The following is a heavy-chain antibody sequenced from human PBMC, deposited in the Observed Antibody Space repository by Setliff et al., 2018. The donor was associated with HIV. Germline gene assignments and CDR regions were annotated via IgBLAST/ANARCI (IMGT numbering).Heavy chain of an antibody. CDR3: ARSSRGYCSGGSCYGFDP. J-gene: IGHJ5*02. D-gene: IGHD2-15*01. V-gene: IGHV4-59*11. Sequence: SETLSLTCTVSDGSIRNHYWSWVRQAPGKGLEWIGNVYFTGTPTRRLSEYNPYRENPTRGTTDYNPALRSRVTISVDTSKNQLSLNVTSVTAADTAVYYCARSSRGYCSGGSCYGFDPWGQGNLVTVSS. CDR1: DGSIRNHY. CDR2: VYFTGTPTRRLSEYNPYRENPTRGTT.